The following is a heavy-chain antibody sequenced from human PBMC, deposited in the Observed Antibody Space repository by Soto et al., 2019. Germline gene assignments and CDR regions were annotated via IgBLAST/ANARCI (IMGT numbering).Heavy chain of an antibody. Sequence: SVKVSCKASGFTFTSSAVQWVRQARGQRLEWIGWIVVGSGNTNYAQKFQERVTITRDMSTSTAYMELSSLRSEDTAVYYCAAEPSGRINWFDPWGQGTLVTVSS. D-gene: IGHD6-25*01. J-gene: IGHJ5*02. CDR3: AAEPSGRINWFDP. CDR1: GFTFTSSA. V-gene: IGHV1-58*01. CDR2: IVVGSGNT.